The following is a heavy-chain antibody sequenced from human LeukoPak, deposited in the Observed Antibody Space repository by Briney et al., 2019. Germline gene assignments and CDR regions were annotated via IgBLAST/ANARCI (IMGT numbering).Heavy chain of an antibody. V-gene: IGHV3-13*01. CDR3: ARGGIQVSGIDEFDY. CDR1: GFTFIDYD. Sequence: PGGSLRLSCAASGFTFIDYDMHWVRQAIGKGLEWVSAIGIRGDTHYSGSVKGRFTISRENAESSLSLQMNRLRAEDTAVYYCARGGIQVSGIDEFDYWGQGTLVTVSS. J-gene: IGHJ4*02. D-gene: IGHD6-19*01. CDR2: IGIRGDT.